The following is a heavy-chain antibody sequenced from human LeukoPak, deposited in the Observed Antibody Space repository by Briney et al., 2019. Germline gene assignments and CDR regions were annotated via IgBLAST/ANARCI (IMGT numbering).Heavy chain of an antibody. J-gene: IGHJ6*02. CDR3: ARDRAVYRYYYGMDV. CDR1: GFTVSSNY. D-gene: IGHD1-14*01. V-gene: IGHV3-66*02. Sequence: GGSLRLSCAASGFTVSSNYMSWVRQAPGKGLEWVSVIYSGGSTYYADSVKGRFTISRDNSKNTLYLQMNSLRAEDTAVYYCARDRAVYRYYYGMDVWGQGTTVTVS. CDR2: IYSGGST.